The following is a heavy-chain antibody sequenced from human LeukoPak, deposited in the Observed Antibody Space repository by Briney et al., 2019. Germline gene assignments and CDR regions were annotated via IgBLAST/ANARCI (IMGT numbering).Heavy chain of an antibody. CDR1: GGSVSSGSYT. V-gene: IGHV4-61*01. D-gene: IGHD3-9*01. CDR3: ARDMTDWWFDP. J-gene: IGHJ5*02. CDR2: IYYSGST. Sequence: SETLSLTCTVSGGSVSSGSYTWSWIRQPPGKGLEWIGYIYYSGSTNYNPSLKSRVTMSVDTSKNQFSLKLSSVTAADTAVYYCARDMTDWWFDPWGQGTLVTVSS.